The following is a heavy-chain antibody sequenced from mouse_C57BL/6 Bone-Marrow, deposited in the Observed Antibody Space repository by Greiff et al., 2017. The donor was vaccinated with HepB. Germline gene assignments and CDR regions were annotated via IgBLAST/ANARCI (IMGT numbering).Heavy chain of an antibody. CDR2: IYPGSGNT. V-gene: IGHV1-76*01. CDR3: ARDYRGFAY. CDR1: GYTFTDYY. D-gene: IGHD1-1*02. Sequence: QVQLKESGAELVRPGASVKLSCKASGYTFTDYYINWVKQRPGQGLEWIARIYPGSGNTYYNEKFKGKATLTAEKSSSTAYMQLSSLTSEDSAVYFCARDYRGFAYWGQGTLVTVSA. J-gene: IGHJ3*01.